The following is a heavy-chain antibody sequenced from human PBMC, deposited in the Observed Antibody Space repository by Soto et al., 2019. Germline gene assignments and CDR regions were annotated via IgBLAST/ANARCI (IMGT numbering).Heavy chain of an antibody. D-gene: IGHD6-19*01. Sequence: HPGGSLRLSCAASGFTFSSYGMHWVRQAPGKGLEWVAVISYDGSNKYYADSVKGRFTISRDNSKNTLYLQMNSLRAEDTAVYYCAKTQVAGSIFLLFDYWGQGTLVTVSS. CDR1: GFTFSSYG. CDR3: AKTQVAGSIFLLFDY. CDR2: ISYDGSNK. J-gene: IGHJ4*02. V-gene: IGHV3-30*18.